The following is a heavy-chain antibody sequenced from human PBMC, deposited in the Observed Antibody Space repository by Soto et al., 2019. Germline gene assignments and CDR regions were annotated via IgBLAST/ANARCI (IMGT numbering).Heavy chain of an antibody. V-gene: IGHV4-30-4*01. D-gene: IGHD2-15*01. CDR2: IYYSGST. CDR3: ARDPSLDCSGGSCSDYYYGMDV. J-gene: IGHJ6*02. Sequence: PSETLSLTCTVSGGSISSGDYYWSWIRQPPGKGLEWIGYIYYSGSTYYNPSLKSRVTISVDTSKNQFSLRLSSVTAADTAVYYCARDPSLDCSGGSCSDYYYGMDVWGQGTTVTVSS. CDR1: GGSISSGDYY.